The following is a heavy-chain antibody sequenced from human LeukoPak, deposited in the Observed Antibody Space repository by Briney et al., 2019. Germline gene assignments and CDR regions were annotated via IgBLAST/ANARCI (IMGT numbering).Heavy chain of an antibody. CDR3: ASLTTYSSGW. J-gene: IGHJ4*02. V-gene: IGHV3-30*02. CDR2: IRYDGSNK. CDR1: GFTFSSYG. D-gene: IGHD6-19*01. Sequence: GGSLRLSCAASGFTFSSYGMHWVRQAPGKGLEWVAFIRYDGSNKYYADSVKGRFTISRDNSKNTLYLQMNSLRAEDTAVYYCASLTTYSSGWWGQGTLVTVSS.